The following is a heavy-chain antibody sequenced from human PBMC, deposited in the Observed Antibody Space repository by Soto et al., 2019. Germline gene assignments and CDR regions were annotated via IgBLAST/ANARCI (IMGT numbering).Heavy chain of an antibody. D-gene: IGHD5-12*01. CDR1: GFTFSSYA. CDR2: ISYDGSNK. CDR3: ARSATIPNNYYFDY. V-gene: IGHV3-30-3*01. J-gene: IGHJ4*02. Sequence: VQLVESGGGVVQPGRSLRLSCAASGFTFSSYAMHWVRQAPGKGLEWVAVISYDGSNKYYADSVKGRFTISRDNSKNTLYLQMNSLRAEDTAVYYCARSATIPNNYYFDYWGQGTLVTVSS.